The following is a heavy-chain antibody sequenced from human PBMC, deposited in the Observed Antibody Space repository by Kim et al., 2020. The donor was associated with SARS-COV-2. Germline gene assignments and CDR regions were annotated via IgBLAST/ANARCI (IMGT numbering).Heavy chain of an antibody. CDR1: GASISSSSW. D-gene: IGHD1-1*01. CDR3: ARELEGTDAFDI. CDR2: THHSGITHHGP. Sequence: SETLSLTCAVSGASISSSSWWSWVRQPPGKGLEWIGETHHSGITHHGPNYSPSPGGRVTISVDRSKNHLPLNLNSVTAADTAVYYCARELEGTDAFDIWGRGTKVTVSS. J-gene: IGHJ3*02. V-gene: IGHV4-4*02.